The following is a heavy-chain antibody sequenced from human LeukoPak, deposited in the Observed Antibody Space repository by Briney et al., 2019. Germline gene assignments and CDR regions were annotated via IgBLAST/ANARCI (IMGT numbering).Heavy chain of an antibody. V-gene: IGHV3-23*01. D-gene: IGHD6-13*01. Sequence: PGGSLRLSCAASGFTLSSSAMTWARQAPGKGLEWVAVISGSGGTTYHADSVKGRFTISRDNSKNTLYLQMNSLRAEDTAVYFCAKQSAGSSTWYSLHFDYWGEGTRVTVSS. CDR1: GFTLSSSA. J-gene: IGHJ4*02. CDR2: ISGSGGTT. CDR3: AKQSAGSSTWYSLHFDY.